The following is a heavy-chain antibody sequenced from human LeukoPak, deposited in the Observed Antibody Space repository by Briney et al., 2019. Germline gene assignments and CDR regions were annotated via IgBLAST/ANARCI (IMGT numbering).Heavy chain of an antibody. D-gene: IGHD5-18*01. Sequence: SETLSLTCAVYGGSFSGYYWSWIRQPPGKGLEWIGELNHSGSTSYNPSLKSRVTMSLDTSKNQFSLKLSSVTAADTAVYYCARGPLDTAVATYYFDYWAQGTLVTVSS. V-gene: IGHV4-34*01. CDR2: LNHSGST. J-gene: IGHJ4*02. CDR1: GGSFSGYY. CDR3: ARGPLDTAVATYYFDY.